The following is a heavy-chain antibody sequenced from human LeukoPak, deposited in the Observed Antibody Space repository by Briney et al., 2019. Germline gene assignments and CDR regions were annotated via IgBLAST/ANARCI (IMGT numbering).Heavy chain of an antibody. Sequence: GASVKVSCKASGYTFTSYYMHWVRQAPGQGLEWMGIINPSGGSTSYAQKFQGRVTMTRDTSTSTVYMELSSLRSEDTAVYYCARGNLAYCGGDCPGAYWGQGTLVTVSS. CDR3: ARGNLAYCGGDCPGAY. D-gene: IGHD2-21*02. CDR2: INPSGGST. V-gene: IGHV1-46*03. J-gene: IGHJ4*02. CDR1: GYTFTSYY.